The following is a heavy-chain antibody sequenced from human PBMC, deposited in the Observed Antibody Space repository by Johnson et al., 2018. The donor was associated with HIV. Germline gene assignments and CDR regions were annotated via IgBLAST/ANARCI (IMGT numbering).Heavy chain of an antibody. CDR3: ARMTTTVSHHEAFDI. V-gene: IGHV3-66*01. CDR1: GFSFDDYV. Sequence: VQLVESGGGMIRPGGSLRLSCEASGFSFDDYVMGWVRQVPGKGLEWVSTFYSGDSTYYADSVKGRFTISRDNSKNTLYLQMNNLRAEDTAVYYCARMTTTVSHHEAFDIWGQGTMVTVSS. CDR2: FYSGDST. D-gene: IGHD4-17*01. J-gene: IGHJ3*02.